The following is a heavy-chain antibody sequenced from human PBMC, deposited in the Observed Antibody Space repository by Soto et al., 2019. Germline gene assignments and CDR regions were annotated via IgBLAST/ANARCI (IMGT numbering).Heavy chain of an antibody. CDR3: VRRAAIGAFDI. CDR1: GFTFTNYN. J-gene: IGHJ3*02. D-gene: IGHD2-2*01. CDR2: ISSTSSYI. Sequence: EVQLEESGGGLVKPGGSLRLSCAASGFTFTNYNMNWVRQAPGKGLEWVSSISSTSSYIYYADSVRGRFTISRDNAKNSLYLQMNSLRAEDTSLYYCVRRAAIGAFDIWGQGTMVTVSS. V-gene: IGHV3-21*01.